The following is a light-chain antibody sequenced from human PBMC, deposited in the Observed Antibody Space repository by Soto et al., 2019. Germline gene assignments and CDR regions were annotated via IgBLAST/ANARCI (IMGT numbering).Light chain of an antibody. J-gene: IGKJ2*01. CDR3: QQYIDWPPYT. CDR1: QTVSRS. Sequence: EVVLMQSPATLSVSPGERATLSCRASQTVSRSLAWYQQKPGQAPRLLIYGASMRATGVPDRFSGSGSGTDFTLTISSLQSEDFAVYYCQQYIDWPPYTFGQGTKVEIK. CDR2: GAS. V-gene: IGKV3-15*01.